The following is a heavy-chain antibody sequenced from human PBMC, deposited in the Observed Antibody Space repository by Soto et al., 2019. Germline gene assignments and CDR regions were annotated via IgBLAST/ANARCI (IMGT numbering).Heavy chain of an antibody. D-gene: IGHD5-12*01. Sequence: QVQLVESGGGVVQPGRSLRLSCAASGFTFSSYAMHWVRQAPGKGLEWVAVISHDGSNKYYADSVKGRFTISRDNSKNTLYLQMNSLRAEDTAVYYCARVAVEMATIHVFDYWGQGTLVTVSS. CDR2: ISHDGSNK. CDR3: ARVAVEMATIHVFDY. J-gene: IGHJ4*02. V-gene: IGHV3-30-3*01. CDR1: GFTFSSYA.